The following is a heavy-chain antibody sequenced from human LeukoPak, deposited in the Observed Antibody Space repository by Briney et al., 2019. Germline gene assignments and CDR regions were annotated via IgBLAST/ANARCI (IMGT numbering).Heavy chain of an antibody. Sequence: ASVKVSCKASGYTFTGYYMHRVRQAPGQGLEWMGWISAYNGNTNYAQKLQGRVTMTTDTSTSTAYMELRSLRSDDTAVYYCAKPKSGYYDAFDIWGQGTMVTVSS. CDR3: AKPKSGYYDAFDI. V-gene: IGHV1-18*04. CDR2: ISAYNGNT. CDR1: GYTFTGYY. J-gene: IGHJ3*02. D-gene: IGHD3-3*01.